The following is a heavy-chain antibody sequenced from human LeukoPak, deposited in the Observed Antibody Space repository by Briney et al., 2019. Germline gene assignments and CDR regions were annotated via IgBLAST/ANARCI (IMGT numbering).Heavy chain of an antibody. V-gene: IGHV3-23*01. CDR3: AKMMGQRLYDYCMDV. J-gene: IGHJ6*03. CDR1: GFAFSNFA. Sequence: PGGSLRLSCAASGFAFSNFAMSWVRPAPGKGLEWVSAMSGSGDGTYYADSVKGRFTISRDNSKNTLYLQMNSLRAEDTAVYYCAKMMGQRLYDYCMDVWGKGTTVTVSS. CDR2: MSGSGDGT. D-gene: IGHD3-16*01.